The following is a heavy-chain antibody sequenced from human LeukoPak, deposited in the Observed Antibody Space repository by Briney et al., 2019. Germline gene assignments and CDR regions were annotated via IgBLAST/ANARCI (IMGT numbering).Heavy chain of an antibody. CDR1: GGSISSYY. D-gene: IGHD3-9*01. Sequence: SETLSLTCTVSGGSISSYYWSWIRQPAGKGLEWIGRIYTSGSTSYNPSLKSRVTMSVDTSKNQFSLKLSSVTAADTAVYYCARDKRYFDWVQKYYYYYGMDVWGQGTTVTVSS. J-gene: IGHJ6*02. CDR2: IYTSGST. V-gene: IGHV4-4*07. CDR3: ARDKRYFDWVQKYYYYYGMDV.